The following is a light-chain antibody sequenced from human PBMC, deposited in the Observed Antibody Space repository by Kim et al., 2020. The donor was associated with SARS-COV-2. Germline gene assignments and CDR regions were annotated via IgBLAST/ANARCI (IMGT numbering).Light chain of an antibody. J-gene: IGLJ3*02. CDR1: SGHANYA. CDR3: QTWGAGIWV. Sequence: ASVKLTCTLSSGHANYAIAWHQQQPEKGPRYLMKVNSDGSHRRGDGISDRFSGSSSGPERHLTISSLQSEDEAEYYCQTWGAGIWVFGGGTQLTVL. V-gene: IGLV4-69*01. CDR2: VNSDGSH.